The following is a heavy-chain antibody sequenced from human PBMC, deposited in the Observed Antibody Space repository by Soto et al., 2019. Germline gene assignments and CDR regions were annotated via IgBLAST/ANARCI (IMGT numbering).Heavy chain of an antibody. J-gene: IGHJ4*02. CDR3: ATAFEH. V-gene: IGHV3-74*01. CDR1: GITFSGDW. CDR2: VDSDGSGT. Sequence: EVQLVESGGGSVQPGGSLRLSCVASGITFSGDWMHWVRQVPGKGLVWVARVDSDGSGTSYADSVKGRFTISRDNAKNTLYLQMKSLRVEDKAVYYCATAFEHWGQGIPVTVSS.